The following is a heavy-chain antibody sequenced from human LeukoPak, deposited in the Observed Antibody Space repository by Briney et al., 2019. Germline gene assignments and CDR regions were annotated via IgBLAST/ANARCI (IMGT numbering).Heavy chain of an antibody. V-gene: IGHV3-64*02. CDR3: ARGGYCSSTGCYGADY. J-gene: IGHJ4*02. CDR2: FNANGGST. CDR1: GFTFSSYA. Sequence: GGSLRLSCAASGFTFSSYAMHWVRQPPGKGLNLVSIFNANGGSTYYADSVKGRFTISRDNSKNTLYLQMGSLRAEDMAVYYCARGGYCSSTGCYGADYWGQGTLVTVSS. D-gene: IGHD2-2*01.